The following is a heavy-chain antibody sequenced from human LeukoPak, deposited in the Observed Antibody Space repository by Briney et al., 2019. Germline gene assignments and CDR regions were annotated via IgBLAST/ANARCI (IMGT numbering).Heavy chain of an antibody. V-gene: IGHV4-61*02. CDR1: GGSISSGSYY. CDR3: ARDSVYFDL. Sequence: SETLSLTCTVSGGSISSGSYYWSWIRQPAGKGLEWIGRIYTSGSTNYNPSLKSRVTISVDTSKNQFSLKLSSVTAADTAVYYCARDSVYFDLWGRGTLVTVSS. CDR2: IYTSGST. J-gene: IGHJ2*01.